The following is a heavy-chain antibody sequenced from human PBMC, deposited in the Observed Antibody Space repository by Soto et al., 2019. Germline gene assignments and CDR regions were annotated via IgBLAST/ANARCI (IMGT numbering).Heavy chain of an antibody. V-gene: IGHV3-23*01. CDR3: AKRSLTPAAMKSPFDY. CDR2: FSGGGDST. J-gene: IGHJ4*02. D-gene: IGHD2-2*01. Sequence: GRSLRLSGAASGFTFSNYAMSWVRKAPGKGLEWVSTFSGGGDSTYYAHSVKGRFTISRDNSKNTLYLQVNSLRAEDTAAYYCAKRSLTPAAMKSPFDYWGQGTLVTVSS. CDR1: GFTFSNYA.